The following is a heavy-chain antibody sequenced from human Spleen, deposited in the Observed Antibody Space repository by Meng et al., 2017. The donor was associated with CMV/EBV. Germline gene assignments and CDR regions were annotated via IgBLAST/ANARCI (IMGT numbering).Heavy chain of an antibody. Sequence: SSYSMNWVRQAPGKGLEWIGSIYYRGSTQYNPSLKSRVTISIDTSKNQFSLKLSSVTAADTAVYYCTRVPVTPYYGMDVWGQGTTVTVSS. D-gene: IGHD4-11*01. J-gene: IGHJ6*02. V-gene: IGHV4-39*07. CDR2: IYYRGST. CDR1: SSYS. CDR3: TRVPVTPYYGMDV.